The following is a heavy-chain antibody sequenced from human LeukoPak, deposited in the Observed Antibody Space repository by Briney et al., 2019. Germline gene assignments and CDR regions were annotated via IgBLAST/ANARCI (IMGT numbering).Heavy chain of an antibody. CDR1: GFTFSSYN. Sequence: PGGSLRLSCAASGFTFSSYNMNWVRQPPGKGLEWVAVVSFGDRSTRNYADSVKGRFTISRDNSQNTLYLQMNNLRAEDTAVYYCAKSPYYDFWPFDYWGQGTLVTVSS. V-gene: IGHV3-33*08. CDR2: VSFGDRSTR. D-gene: IGHD3-3*01. CDR3: AKSPYYDFWPFDY. J-gene: IGHJ4*02.